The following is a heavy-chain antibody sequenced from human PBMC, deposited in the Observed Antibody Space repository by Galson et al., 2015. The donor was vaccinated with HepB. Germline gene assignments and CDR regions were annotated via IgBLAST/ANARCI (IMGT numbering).Heavy chain of an antibody. CDR1: GDSVSSNSAA. V-gene: IGHV6-1*01. CDR3: ARGPSRSGTFDI. CDR2: TYYRSTWCN. J-gene: IGHJ3*02. Sequence: CAISGDSVSSNSAAWNWIRQSPSRGLEWLGRTYYRSTWCNDYAVSVKSRLIINPDTSKNQFSLQLNSVTPEDTAVYYCARGPSRSGTFDIWGQGTMVTVSS.